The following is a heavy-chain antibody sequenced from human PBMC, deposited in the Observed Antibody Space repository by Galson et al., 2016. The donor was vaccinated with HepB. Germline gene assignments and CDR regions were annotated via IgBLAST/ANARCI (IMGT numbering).Heavy chain of an antibody. CDR3: ARDLGVPGSPLDN. CDR2: IYYSGST. J-gene: IGHJ4*02. V-gene: IGHV4-61*01. Sequence: LSLTCTVSGDSVSSGNYYWTWIRQPPGKGLEWIGYIYYSGSTNYNPSLKSRVTISVDTSKNQFSLKLSSVTAADTTVYYCARDLGVPGSPLDNWGQGTLVTVSS. D-gene: IGHD6-19*01. CDR1: GDSVSSGNYY.